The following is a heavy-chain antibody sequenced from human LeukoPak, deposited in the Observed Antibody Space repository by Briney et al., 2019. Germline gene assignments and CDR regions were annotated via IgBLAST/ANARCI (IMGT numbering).Heavy chain of an antibody. CDR1: GYTFTGYY. D-gene: IGHD4-17*01. V-gene: IGHV1-2*02. CDR2: INPNSGGT. CDR3: ARVLDGDYVYFQH. J-gene: IGHJ1*01. Sequence: ASVKVPCKASGYTFTGYYMHWVRQAPGQGLEWMGWINPNSGGTNYVQKFQGRVTMTRDTSISTAYMELSRLRSDDTAVYYCARVLDGDYVYFQHWGQGTLVTVSS.